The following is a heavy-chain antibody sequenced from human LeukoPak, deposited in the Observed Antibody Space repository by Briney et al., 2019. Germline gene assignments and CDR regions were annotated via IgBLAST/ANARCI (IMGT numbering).Heavy chain of an antibody. CDR1: GFTFSSYY. Sequence: GSLRLSCAASGFTFSSYYMSWVRQTPGKGLEWVANIKQDGSEKKYVDSVKGRFTISRDNAKNSLYLQMDSLRAEDTAVYYCARDCWGIKVMDGFDNWGQGTLVTVSS. CDR3: ARDCWGIKVMDGFDN. D-gene: IGHD2-8*01. V-gene: IGHV3-7*01. J-gene: IGHJ4*02. CDR2: IKQDGSEK.